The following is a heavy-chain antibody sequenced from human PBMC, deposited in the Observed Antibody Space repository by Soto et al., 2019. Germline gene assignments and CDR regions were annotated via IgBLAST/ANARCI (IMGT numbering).Heavy chain of an antibody. V-gene: IGHV3-30*18. CDR3: AKSGGRIVVVVAATVDY. Sequence: GGSLRLSCAASGFTFSSYGMHWVRQAPGRGLEWVAVISYDGSNKYYADSVKGRFTISRDNSKNTLYLQMNSLRAEDTAVYYCAKSGGRIVVVVAATVDYWGQGTLVTVSS. J-gene: IGHJ4*02. CDR1: GFTFSSYG. D-gene: IGHD2-15*01. CDR2: ISYDGSNK.